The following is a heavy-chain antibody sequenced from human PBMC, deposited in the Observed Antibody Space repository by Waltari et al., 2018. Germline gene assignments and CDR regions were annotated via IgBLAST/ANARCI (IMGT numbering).Heavy chain of an antibody. D-gene: IGHD6-6*01. Sequence: QVQLQQWGAGLLKPSETLSLTCAVYGGSFSGYYWSWIRQPPGKGLEWIGETNHSGSTNYNPSLKSRVTISVDTSKNQFSLKLSSVTAADTAVYYCARGHVEYSSSGRYYYYYMDVWGKGTTVTISS. CDR1: GGSFSGYY. CDR3: ARGHVEYSSSGRYYYYYMDV. V-gene: IGHV4-34*01. CDR2: TNHSGST. J-gene: IGHJ6*03.